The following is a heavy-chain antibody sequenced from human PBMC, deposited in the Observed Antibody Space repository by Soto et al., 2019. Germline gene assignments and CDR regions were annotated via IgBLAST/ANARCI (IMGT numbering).Heavy chain of an antibody. CDR1: GYTFTSYA. CDR3: ARVGDYGDYSYYFDY. J-gene: IGHJ4*02. V-gene: IGHV1-3*05. D-gene: IGHD4-17*01. Sequence: QVQLVQSGAEEKQPGASVKVSCKASGYTFTSYAMHWVRQAPGQRLEWMGWINAGNGNTKYSQKFQGRVTITRDTSASTAYMELSSLRSEDTAVYYCARVGDYGDYSYYFDYWGQGTLVTVSS. CDR2: INAGNGNT.